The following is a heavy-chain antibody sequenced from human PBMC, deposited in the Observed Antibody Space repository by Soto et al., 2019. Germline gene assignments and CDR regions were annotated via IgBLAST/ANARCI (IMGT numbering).Heavy chain of an antibody. Sequence: GGSLRLSCAASGFTFSSYAMSWVRQAPGKGLEWVSAISGSGGSTYYADSVKGRFTISRDNSKNTLYLQMNSLRAEDTAVYYCAKVGCSSTSCYEAYYYYYMDVWGKGTTVTVSS. CDR3: AKVGCSSTSCYEAYYYYYMDV. J-gene: IGHJ6*03. D-gene: IGHD2-2*01. V-gene: IGHV3-23*01. CDR2: ISGSGGST. CDR1: GFTFSSYA.